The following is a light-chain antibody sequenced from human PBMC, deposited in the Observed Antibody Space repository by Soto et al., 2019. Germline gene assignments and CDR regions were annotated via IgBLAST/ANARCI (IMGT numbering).Light chain of an antibody. CDR3: TSYTRGSTVV. CDR1: SSDVGGYSY. Sequence: QSALTQPASVSGSPGQSITISCTGTSSDVGGYSYVSWYQHHPGKAPKLMIYDVSDRPSGVSNRFSGSKSGNTASLTISGLQAEDEADYYCTSYTRGSTVVFGGGTQLTVL. V-gene: IGLV2-14*03. CDR2: DVS. J-gene: IGLJ2*01.